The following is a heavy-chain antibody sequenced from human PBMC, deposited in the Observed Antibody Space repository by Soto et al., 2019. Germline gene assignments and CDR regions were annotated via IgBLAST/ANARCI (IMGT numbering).Heavy chain of an antibody. CDR2: ISGSGGST. J-gene: IGHJ4*02. CDR3: AKGHYYDSSGYYSHFDY. Sequence: EVQLLESGGGLVQPGGSLRLSCAASGFTFSSYAMSWVRQAPGKGLEWVSAISGSGGSTYYADSVKGRFTISRDNSKNPLYLQMNSLRAEDTAVYYCAKGHYYDSSGYYSHFDYWGQGTLVTVSS. CDR1: GFTFSSYA. D-gene: IGHD3-22*01. V-gene: IGHV3-23*01.